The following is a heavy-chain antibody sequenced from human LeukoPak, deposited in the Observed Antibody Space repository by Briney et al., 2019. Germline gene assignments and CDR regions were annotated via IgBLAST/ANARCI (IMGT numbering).Heavy chain of an antibody. CDR3: ARDLDYGGNSFDY. V-gene: IGHV3-74*01. D-gene: IGHD4-23*01. CDR2: INRDGSST. J-gene: IGHJ4*02. CDR1: GFTFSRYR. Sequence: GGSLRLSCAASGFTFSRYRMHWVRQAPGKGLVWVSRINRDGSSTNYADSVKGRFTISRDNAKNTVDLQTDSLRAEDTAVYYCARDLDYGGNSFDYWGQGTLVTVSS.